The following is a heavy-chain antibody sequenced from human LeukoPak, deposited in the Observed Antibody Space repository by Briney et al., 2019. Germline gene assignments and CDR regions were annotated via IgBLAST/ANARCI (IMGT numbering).Heavy chain of an antibody. CDR1: GFTFRNYA. CDR2: IRGSGDGT. D-gene: IGHD4-17*01. Sequence: PGGSLGLSCAASGFTFRNYAMTWVRQAPGKGLEWVSSIRGSGDGTNYADSVKGRFTISRDNSKNTLYLQMNYLRAEDTAVYYCAKDPNGDYVGAFDIWGQGTMVSVSS. J-gene: IGHJ3*02. V-gene: IGHV3-23*01. CDR3: AKDPNGDYVGAFDI.